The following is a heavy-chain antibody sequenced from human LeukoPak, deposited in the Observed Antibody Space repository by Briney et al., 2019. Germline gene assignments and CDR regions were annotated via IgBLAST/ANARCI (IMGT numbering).Heavy chain of an antibody. D-gene: IGHD3-10*01. J-gene: IGHJ4*02. V-gene: IGHV3-30-3*01. CDR3: ARGDYYGSGSYPYYFDY. Sequence: GGFLRLSFSASGFRISSYAMHLGRQAPGKGLGVVAVISYDGSNKYYADSVRGRFTLSRDTSKNTLYVQMSSLRAEDTAVYYCARGDYYGSGSYPYYFDYWGQGTLVTVSS. CDR2: ISYDGSNK. CDR1: GFRISSYA.